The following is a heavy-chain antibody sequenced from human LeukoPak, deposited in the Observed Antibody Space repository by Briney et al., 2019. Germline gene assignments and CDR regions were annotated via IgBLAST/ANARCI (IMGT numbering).Heavy chain of an antibody. J-gene: IGHJ4*02. CDR1: GFTFSSYA. D-gene: IGHD1-26*01. CDR3: AKCRTWELLVDY. Sequence: GGSLRLSCAASGFTFSSYAMSWVRQAPGKGLEWVSAISGSGGSTYYADSVKGRFTISRDNSKSTLYLQMNSLRAEDTAVYYCAKCRTWELLVDYWGQGTLVTVSS. CDR2: ISGSGGST. V-gene: IGHV3-23*01.